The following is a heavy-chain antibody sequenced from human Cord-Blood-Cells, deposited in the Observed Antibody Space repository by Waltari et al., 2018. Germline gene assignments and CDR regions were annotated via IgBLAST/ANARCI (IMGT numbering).Heavy chain of an antibody. CDR3: ARDAEEDYINYVDC. D-gene: IGHD4-4*01. Sequence: QVQLQESGPGLVKPSQTLSLTCTVSGGSISSGDYYWSWIRQPPGKGLEWMCDIYYSGAAYYNPSLMSRVTISVDTSKNQFSRKLSPVPAADTCVYYCARDAEEDYINYVDCWGQGTLVTVSS. V-gene: IGHV4-30-4*01. CDR1: GGSISSGDYY. CDR2: IYYSGAA. J-gene: IGHJ4*02.